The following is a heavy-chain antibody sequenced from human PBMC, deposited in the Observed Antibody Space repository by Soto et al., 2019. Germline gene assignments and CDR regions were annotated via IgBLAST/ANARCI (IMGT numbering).Heavy chain of an antibody. CDR1: CGSISSSSHY. Sequence: TLSLTCTVSCGSISSSSHYWSWVRQHXGKGMEWIGXLYYSXDTQYKPSLKXXFTISLDXXKNQISLKLSSANDADKDVYYCARVESASSLAYWGRGTLVTVSS. CDR2: LYYSXDT. CDR3: ARVESASSLAY. D-gene: IGHD2-15*01. V-gene: IGHV4-31*01. J-gene: IGHJ4*02.